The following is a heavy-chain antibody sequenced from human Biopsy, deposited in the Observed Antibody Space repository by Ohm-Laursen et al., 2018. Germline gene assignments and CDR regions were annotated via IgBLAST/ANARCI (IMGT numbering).Heavy chain of an antibody. CDR3: VRASIFGVATSGFYYYGMDV. V-gene: IGHV3-66*01. CDR1: GFTVINND. J-gene: IGHJ6*02. Sequence: SLRLSCAASGFTVINNDISWVRQAPGKGLEWASFISSSGVQYHADSVKGRFTISRDNFKNTLYLQMNSLRAEDTAVYYCVRASIFGVATSGFYYYGMDVWGQGTTVTVSS. D-gene: IGHD3-3*01. CDR2: ISSSGVQ.